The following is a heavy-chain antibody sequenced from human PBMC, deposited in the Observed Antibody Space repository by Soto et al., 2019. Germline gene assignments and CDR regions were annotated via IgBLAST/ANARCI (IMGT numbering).Heavy chain of an antibody. CDR3: ARGYSYGIDDY. Sequence: SVKVSCKASGGTFSSYTISWVRQAPGQGLEWMGRIIPILGIANYAQKFQGRVTITADKSTSTAYMELSSLRSEDAAVYYCARGYSYGIDDYWGQGTLVTVSS. CDR2: IIPILGIA. CDR1: GGTFSSYT. J-gene: IGHJ4*02. D-gene: IGHD5-18*01. V-gene: IGHV1-69*02.